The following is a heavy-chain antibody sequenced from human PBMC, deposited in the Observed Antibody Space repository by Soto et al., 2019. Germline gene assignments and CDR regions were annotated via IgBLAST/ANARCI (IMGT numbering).Heavy chain of an antibody. D-gene: IGHD6-13*01. J-gene: IGHJ4*02. CDR1: GYTFTSYG. CDR2: ISAYNRNT. Sequence: QVQLVQSGAEVKKPGASVKVSCKASGYTFTSYGLSWVRRAPGQGLEWMGWISAYNRNTIYAQKLQGRVTMTTDTSTSTAYMELRSLRSDYSVVYYCARVIAAATDFDYWGQGTLVSVSS. CDR3: ARVIAAATDFDY. V-gene: IGHV1-18*01.